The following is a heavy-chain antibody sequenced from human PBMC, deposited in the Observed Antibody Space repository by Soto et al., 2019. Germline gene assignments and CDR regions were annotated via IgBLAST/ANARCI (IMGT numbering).Heavy chain of an antibody. CDR2: INGDGTTT. Sequence: GGSLRLSCAASAFTFSDCWMHWVRQAPGEGLMWVSRINGDGTTTNYADSVNGRFIVSRDNARNTLYLQMHSLRDEDTAVYFCTGVCGGKFSGYFDDWGQGTLVTVSS. CDR3: TGVCGGKFSGYFDD. D-gene: IGHD3-16*01. V-gene: IGHV3-74*01. CDR1: AFTFSDCW. J-gene: IGHJ4*03.